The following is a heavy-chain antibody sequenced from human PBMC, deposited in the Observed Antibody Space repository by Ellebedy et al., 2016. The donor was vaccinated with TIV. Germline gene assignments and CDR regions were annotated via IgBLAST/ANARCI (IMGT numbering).Heavy chain of an antibody. CDR1: GGSISSYY. V-gene: IGHV4-4*07. CDR3: ARDQGDEDIVVVPAAPPAATFDY. Sequence: SETLSLXXTVSGGSISSYYWSWIRQPAGKGLEWIGRIYTSGSTYYNPSLKSRVTISVDTSKNQFSLKLSSVTAADTAVYYCARDQGDEDIVVVPAAPPAATFDYWGQGTLVTVSS. J-gene: IGHJ4*02. D-gene: IGHD2-2*01. CDR2: IYTSGST.